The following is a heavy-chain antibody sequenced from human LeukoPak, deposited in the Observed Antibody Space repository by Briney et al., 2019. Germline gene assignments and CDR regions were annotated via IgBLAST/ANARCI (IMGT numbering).Heavy chain of an antibody. CDR2: ISWNSGSI. J-gene: IGHJ4*02. CDR3: AKDMGYCSSTSCYLFDY. V-gene: IGHV3-9*01. D-gene: IGHD2-2*01. Sequence: PGGSLRLSCAASGFTFDDYAMHWVRQAPGKGLEWVSGISWNSGSIGYADSVKGRFTISRDNAKNSLYLQMNSLRAEDTALYYCAKDMGYCSSTSCYLFDYWGQATLVTVSS. CDR1: GFTFDDYA.